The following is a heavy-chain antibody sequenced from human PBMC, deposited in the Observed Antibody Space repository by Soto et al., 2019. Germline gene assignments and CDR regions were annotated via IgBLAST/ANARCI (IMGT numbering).Heavy chain of an antibody. CDR3: ARAGAAPYYYYGMDV. J-gene: IGHJ6*02. D-gene: IGHD2-15*01. CDR1: GYTFSTSG. Sequence: QVQLVQSGAEVRKPGASVKVSCKASGYTFSTSGMSWLRQAPGQGLEWMGWISTYNGDTNDAPKFQDRVTMTSDTSTSTVYMELRSLRSDDTAVYYCARAGAAPYYYYGMDVWGHGTSVTVSS. CDR2: ISTYNGDT. V-gene: IGHV1-18*01.